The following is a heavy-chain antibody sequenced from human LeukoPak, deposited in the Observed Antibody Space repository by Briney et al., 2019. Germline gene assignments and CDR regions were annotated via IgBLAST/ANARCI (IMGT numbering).Heavy chain of an antibody. V-gene: IGHV4-39*01. J-gene: IGHJ6*02. Sequence: SETLSLTCTVSGGSISSSSHYWGWIRQPPGKGPEWIGSFYYSGSTYYNPSLKSRVTISVDTSKNQFSLKLSSVTATDTAVYYCARHDCTTTSCLYFYGMDVWGQGTTVTVS. CDR1: GGSISSSSHY. D-gene: IGHD2-2*01. CDR3: ARHDCTTTSCLYFYGMDV. CDR2: FYYSGST.